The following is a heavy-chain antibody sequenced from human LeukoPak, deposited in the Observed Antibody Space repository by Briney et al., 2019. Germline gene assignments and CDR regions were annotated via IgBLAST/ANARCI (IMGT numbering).Heavy chain of an antibody. CDR1: GGTFSSYA. D-gene: IGHD3-3*01. Sequence: SVKVSCKASGGTFSSYAISWVRQAPGQGLEWMGRIIPIFGIANYAQKFQGRVTITADKSTSTAYMELSSLRSEDTAVYYCAREDTTYYDFWSGYKPLDYWGQGTLVTVPS. V-gene: IGHV1-69*04. CDR2: IIPIFGIA. CDR3: AREDTTYYDFWSGYKPLDY. J-gene: IGHJ4*02.